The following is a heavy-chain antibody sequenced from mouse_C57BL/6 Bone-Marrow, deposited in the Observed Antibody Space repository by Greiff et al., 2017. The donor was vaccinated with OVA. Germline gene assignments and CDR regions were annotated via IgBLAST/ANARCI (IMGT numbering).Heavy chain of an antibody. D-gene: IGHD1-1*01. CDR1: GYSFTGYF. V-gene: IGHV1-20*01. J-gene: IGHJ2*01. CDR2: INPYNGDT. CDR3: ARFPITTVVAPYYFDY. Sequence: LQQSGPELVKPGDSVKISCKASGYSFTGYFMNWVMQSHGKSLEWIGRINPYNGDTFYNQKFKGKATLTVDKSSSTAHMELRSLTSEDSAVYYCARFPITTVVAPYYFDYWGQGTTLTVSS.